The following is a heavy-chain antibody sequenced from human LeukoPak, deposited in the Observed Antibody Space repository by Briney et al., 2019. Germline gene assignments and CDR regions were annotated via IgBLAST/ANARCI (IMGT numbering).Heavy chain of an antibody. J-gene: IGHJ6*03. V-gene: IGHV1-2*02. CDR3: ATAGITMVRGVIGRRDYYYMDV. Sequence: GASVKVSCKASGYTFTDYYMHWVRQAPGQGLEWMGWINPNSGGTNYAQKFQSRVTMTEDTSTDTAYMELSSLRSEDTAVYYCATAGITMVRGVIGRRDYYYMDVWGKGTTVTISS. D-gene: IGHD3-10*01. CDR2: INPNSGGT. CDR1: GYTFTDYY.